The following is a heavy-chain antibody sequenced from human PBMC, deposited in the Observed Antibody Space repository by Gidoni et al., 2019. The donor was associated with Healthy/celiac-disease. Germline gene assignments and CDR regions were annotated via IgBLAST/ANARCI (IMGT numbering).Heavy chain of an antibody. CDR1: GFTVSNNY. CDR3: ARDQTFYGDYVSRGIAY. J-gene: IGHJ4*02. D-gene: IGHD4-17*01. Sequence: EVQIVQSGGGLVQPGVSLRLSCAASGFTVSNNYMSWVRQAPGKGLEWVSVIYSCGSTYYADSVKGRFTISRDNSKNTLYLQMNSLRAEDTAVYYCARDQTFYGDYVSRGIAYWGQGTLVTVSS. V-gene: IGHV3-66*01. CDR2: IYSCGST.